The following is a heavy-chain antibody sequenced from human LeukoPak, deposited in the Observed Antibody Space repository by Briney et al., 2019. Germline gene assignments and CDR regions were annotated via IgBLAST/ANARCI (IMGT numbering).Heavy chain of an antibody. V-gene: IGHV3-30*18. D-gene: IGHD6-6*01. CDR1: GFTFSSYG. CDR2: ISYDGSNK. CDR3: AKDFKSSSSPFDY. Sequence: PGRSLRLSCAASGFTFSSYGMHWVRQAPGKGLEWVAVISYDGSNKYYADSVKGRFTISRDNSKNTLYLQMNSLRAEDTAVYYCAKDFKSSSSPFDYWGQGTLVTVSS. J-gene: IGHJ4*02.